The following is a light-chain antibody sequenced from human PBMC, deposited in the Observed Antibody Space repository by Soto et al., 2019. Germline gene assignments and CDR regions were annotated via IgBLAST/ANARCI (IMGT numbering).Light chain of an antibody. CDR2: EGS. V-gene: IGLV2-23*01. CDR1: SSDVGSYNL. CDR3: CSYAGSPFV. J-gene: IGLJ1*01. Sequence: AVVTQPAWVCGSPGQAITISCTGTSSDVGSYNLVSWYQQHPGKAPKLMIYEGSKRPSGVSNRFSGSKSGNTASLTISGLQAEDEADYYCCSYAGSPFVFGTGTKVPVL.